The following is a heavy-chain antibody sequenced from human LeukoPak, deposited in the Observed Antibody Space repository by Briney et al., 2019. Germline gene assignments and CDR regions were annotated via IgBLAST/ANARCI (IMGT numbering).Heavy chain of an antibody. CDR2: ISHTGRT. CDR1: DGPFSSFY. Sequence: SEILSLTCAVYDGPFSSFYWTWIRQPPGKGLEWIGEISHTGRTNYNPSLKSRVTISVDTSKNQFSLNLTSVTAADTAMYYCARGVSIAARYFDLWGRGTLVAVSS. J-gene: IGHJ2*01. V-gene: IGHV4-34*01. D-gene: IGHD6-25*01. CDR3: ARGVSIAARYFDL.